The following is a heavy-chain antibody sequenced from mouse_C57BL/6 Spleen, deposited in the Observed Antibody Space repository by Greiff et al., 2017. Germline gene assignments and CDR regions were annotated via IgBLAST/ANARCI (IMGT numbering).Heavy chain of an antibody. CDR1: GFNIKDYY. Sequence: EVQLQQSGAELVKPGASVKLSCTASGFNIKDYYMHWVKQRNEQGLEWIGRIDPEDGETKYAPKFQGKATITADTASNTAYLQLSSLTSEDTSVDYFARSDGSSYGFSYWGQGTLVTVSA. D-gene: IGHD1-1*01. V-gene: IGHV14-2*01. J-gene: IGHJ3*01. CDR2: IDPEDGET. CDR3: ARSDGSSYGFSY.